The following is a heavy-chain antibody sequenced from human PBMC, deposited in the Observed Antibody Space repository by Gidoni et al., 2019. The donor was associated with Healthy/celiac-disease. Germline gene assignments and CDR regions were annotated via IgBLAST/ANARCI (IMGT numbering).Heavy chain of an antibody. V-gene: IGHV3-33*01. CDR2: IWYDGSNK. J-gene: IGHJ6*03. D-gene: IGHD3-3*01. CDR3: ARAATNDFWSGYYMDV. Sequence: GFTFSSYGMHWVRQAPGKGLEWVAVIWYDGSNKYYADSVKGRFTISRDNSKNTLYLQMNSLRAEDTAVYYCARAATNDFWSGYYMDVWGKGTTVTVSS. CDR1: GFTFSSYG.